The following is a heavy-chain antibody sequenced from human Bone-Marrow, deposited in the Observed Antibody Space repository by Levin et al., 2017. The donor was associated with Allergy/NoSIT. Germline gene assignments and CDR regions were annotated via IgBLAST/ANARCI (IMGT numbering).Heavy chain of an antibody. CDR2: VWHDGSKE. CDR1: GFRFTDYA. V-gene: IGHV3-33*01. Sequence: LAGGSLRLSCEGSGFRFTDYAIHWVRQTPRKGLDWVSVVWHDGSKEFYADAVRGRFTISRDTSRNTVYLQMNSLSVEDTGLYYCARVKCGNSNCYELFYNAMDVWGQGTTVIVSS. CDR3: ARVKCGNSNCYELFYNAMDV. J-gene: IGHJ6*02. D-gene: IGHD4-23*01.